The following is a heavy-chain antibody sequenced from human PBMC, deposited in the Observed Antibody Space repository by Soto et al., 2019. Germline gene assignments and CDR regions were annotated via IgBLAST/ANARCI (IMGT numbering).Heavy chain of an antibody. V-gene: IGHV1-3*01. J-gene: IGHJ4*02. D-gene: IGHD6-19*01. Sequence: VKVSCKASGYTFTSYAMHWVRQAPGQRLEWMGWINAGNGNTKYSQKFQGRVTITRDTSASTAYMELSSLRSEDTAVYYCARDPPPSSGWTYYFDYWGQGTLVTVSS. CDR2: INAGNGNT. CDR1: GYTFTSYA. CDR3: ARDPPPSSGWTYYFDY.